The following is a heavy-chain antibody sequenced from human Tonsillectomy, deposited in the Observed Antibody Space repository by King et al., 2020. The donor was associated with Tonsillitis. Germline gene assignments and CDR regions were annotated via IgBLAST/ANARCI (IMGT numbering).Heavy chain of an antibody. J-gene: IGHJ5*02. D-gene: IGHD3-16*01. Sequence: TLKESGPTLVKPTQTLTLTCTFSGFSFDTRGVGVGWIRQPPGKALEWLALVYWDDDKRYSPSLKSRLTITKDTSKNQVVLTMTNVDPVDTATYYCAPRPPRLDGRWFDPWGPGTLVTVSS. CDR3: APRPPRLDGRWFDP. CDR2: VYWDDDK. CDR1: GFSFDTRGVG. V-gene: IGHV2-5*02.